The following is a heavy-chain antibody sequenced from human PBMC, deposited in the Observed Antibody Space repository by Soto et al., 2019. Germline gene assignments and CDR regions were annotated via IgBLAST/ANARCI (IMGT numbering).Heavy chain of an antibody. CDR1: GYTFTSYA. Sequence: ASVKVSCKASGYTFTSYAMHWVRQAPGQRLEWMGWINAGNGNTKYSQKFQGRVTITRDTSASTAYMELSSLRSEDTAVYYCARDFSRGWLYYYYGMDVWGQGTTVTVSS. CDR2: INAGNGNT. J-gene: IGHJ6*02. D-gene: IGHD6-19*01. V-gene: IGHV1-3*01. CDR3: ARDFSRGWLYYYYGMDV.